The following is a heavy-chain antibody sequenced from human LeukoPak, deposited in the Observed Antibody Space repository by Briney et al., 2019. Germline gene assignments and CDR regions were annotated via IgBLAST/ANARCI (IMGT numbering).Heavy chain of an antibody. CDR1: GFTFSSYS. D-gene: IGHD3-3*01. Sequence: GGSLRLSCAASGFTFSSYSMNWVRQAPGKGLEWVSSISTSSSYIYYADSVKGRFTISRDNAKNSLYLQMNSLRVEDTAVYYCARVPSRSEQFDPWGQGTLVTVSS. J-gene: IGHJ5*02. CDR2: ISTSSSYI. V-gene: IGHV3-21*01. CDR3: ARVPSRSEQFDP.